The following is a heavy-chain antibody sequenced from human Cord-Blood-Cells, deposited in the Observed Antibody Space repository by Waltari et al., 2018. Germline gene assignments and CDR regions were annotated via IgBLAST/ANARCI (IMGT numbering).Heavy chain of an antibody. CDR1: GGTFSSYA. Sequence: QVQLVQSGAEVKKPGSSVKVSCKASGGTFSSYAISWVRQAPGQGLEWMGGISPIFGTANYAQKCQGRVTITADESTSTAYMELSSLRSEDMAVYYCGCGATIVNCFDYWGQGTLVTVSS. D-gene: IGHD5-12*01. CDR3: GCGATIVNCFDY. J-gene: IGHJ4*02. V-gene: IGHV1-69*12. CDR2: ISPIFGTA.